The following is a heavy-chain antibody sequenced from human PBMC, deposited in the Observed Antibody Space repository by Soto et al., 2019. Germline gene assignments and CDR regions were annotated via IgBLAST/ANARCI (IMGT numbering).Heavy chain of an antibody. CDR2: ISYDGSNK. CDR3: AKTGRDYGDSPNDY. Sequence: QVQLVESGGGVVQPGRSLRLSCAASGFSFSYYAMHWVRRAPGKGLEWVALISYDGSNKFYADSVKGRFTISRDNSKNTLYLQMNGLRTEDTAVYSCAKTGRDYGDSPNDYWGRGTLVTVSS. CDR1: GFSFSYYA. J-gene: IGHJ4*02. D-gene: IGHD4-17*01. V-gene: IGHV3-30*18.